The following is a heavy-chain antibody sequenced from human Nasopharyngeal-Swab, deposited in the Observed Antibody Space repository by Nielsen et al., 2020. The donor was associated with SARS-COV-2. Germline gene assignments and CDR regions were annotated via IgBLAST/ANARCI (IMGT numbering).Heavy chain of an antibody. CDR3: AKAYLVAAAGTMGY. CDR2: TWYDGTNK. CDR1: GFTFSSYG. V-gene: IGHV3-33*06. J-gene: IGHJ4*02. Sequence: GGSLRLSCTASGFTFSSYGMHWVRQAPGKGLEWVAITWYDGTNKHYADSVKGRFTISRDNSKNTLYLQMNSLRAEDTAVYYCAKAYLVAAAGTMGYWGQGTLVTVSS. D-gene: IGHD6-13*01.